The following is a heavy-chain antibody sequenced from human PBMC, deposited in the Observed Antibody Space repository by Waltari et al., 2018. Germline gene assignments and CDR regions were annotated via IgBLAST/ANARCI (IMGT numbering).Heavy chain of an antibody. CDR1: DWIMTFRY. J-gene: IGHJ5*01. Sequence: MQLVHSGAEVNKAGYSVMFSRKAPDWIMTFRYQHWVRKSPGQALVWMCCITPYNVDLEYDQSFQGRVTITRHSSLHTTDMELTNLRSDDTVVYYCARSRLSGTQSNFDSWGQGTLVTVSS. D-gene: IGHD2-15*01. V-gene: IGHV1-45*02. CDR3: ARSRLSGTQSNFDS. CDR2: ITPYNVDL.